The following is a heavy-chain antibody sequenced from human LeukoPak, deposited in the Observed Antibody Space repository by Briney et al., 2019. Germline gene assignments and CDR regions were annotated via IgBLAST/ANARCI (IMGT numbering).Heavy chain of an antibody. Sequence: SGTLSLTCTVSSGSISSSRYSWAWIRQPPGKRLEYIGSTTYYSPSLESRVTMSVDTSKKQFSLRLSSVTAADTAVYYCARRVVGESYFDSWGQGTLVTVSS. D-gene: IGHD3-10*01. J-gene: IGHJ4*02. CDR2: TT. V-gene: IGHV4-39*01. CDR3: ARRVVGESYFDS. CDR1: SGSISSSRYS.